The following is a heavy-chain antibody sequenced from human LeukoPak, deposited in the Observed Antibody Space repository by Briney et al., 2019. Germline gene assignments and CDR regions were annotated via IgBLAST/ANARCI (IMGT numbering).Heavy chain of an antibody. CDR3: ARVGYSSSCFDY. CDR2: ISYSGST. CDR1: GGSISSYS. D-gene: IGHD6-13*01. J-gene: IGHJ4*02. Sequence: PSETLSLTCTVSGGSISSYSWSWIRRPPGKGLEWIGYISYSGSTNYNPSLKSRVTISVDTSKSQFSLKLSSVTAADTAVYYCARVGYSSSCFDYWGQGTLVTVSS. V-gene: IGHV4-59*01.